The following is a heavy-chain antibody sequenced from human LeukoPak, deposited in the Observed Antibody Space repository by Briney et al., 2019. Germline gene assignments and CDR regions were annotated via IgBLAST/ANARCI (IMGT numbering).Heavy chain of an antibody. Sequence: GASVKVSCKASGYTFTYYAMHWVRQAPGQGLEWMGWIHPRRGDTNYAQKFQGRVTMTRDTSISTAYLDLSSLRSDDTAVYYCARDGDYGTGSYYRGCIDSWGQGTPVTVSP. CDR2: IHPRRGDT. CDR3: ARDGDYGTGSYYRGCIDS. CDR1: GYTFTYYA. V-gene: IGHV1-2*02. J-gene: IGHJ4*02. D-gene: IGHD3-10*01.